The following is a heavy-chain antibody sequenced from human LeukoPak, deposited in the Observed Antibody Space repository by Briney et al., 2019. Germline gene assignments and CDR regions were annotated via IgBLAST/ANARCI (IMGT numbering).Heavy chain of an antibody. CDR3: ARMVNRWELGQQNFDY. J-gene: IGHJ4*02. CDR2: INPSGGST. Sequence: ASVKVSCKASGYTFTSYYMHWVRQAPGQGLGWMGIINPSGGSTSYAQKFQGRVTMTRDTSTSTVYMELSSLRSEDTAVYYCARMVNRWELGQQNFDYWGQGTLVTVSS. V-gene: IGHV1-46*01. CDR1: GYTFTSYY. D-gene: IGHD1-26*01.